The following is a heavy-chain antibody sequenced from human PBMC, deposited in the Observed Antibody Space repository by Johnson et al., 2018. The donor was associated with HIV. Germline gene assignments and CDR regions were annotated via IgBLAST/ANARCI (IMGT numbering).Heavy chain of an antibody. Sequence: EVQLVESGGGLVQPGGSLRLSCAASGFTFSSYWMSWVRQAPGKGLEWVANIKQDGSEKYYVDSVKGRFTISRDNSKNTVYLQMNGLRAEDTALYYCARSSGSYWRGTFDIWGQGTMVTVSS. CDR1: GFTFSSYW. J-gene: IGHJ3*02. CDR2: IKQDGSEK. CDR3: ARSSGSYWRGTFDI. V-gene: IGHV3-7*03. D-gene: IGHD1-26*01.